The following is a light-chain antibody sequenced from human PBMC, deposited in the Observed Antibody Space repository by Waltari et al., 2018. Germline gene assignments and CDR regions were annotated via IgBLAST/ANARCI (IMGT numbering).Light chain of an antibody. CDR2: WAS. Sequence: MGMTQSPESLAVSLGERATINCTSSQTVLYRSSNKNYLAWYQVRPGQPPKLLISWASTRQSGVPDRFSGSGSGTDFTLTISSLQAEDVAVYYCQQYYSTPLAFGQGTKVEIK. CDR3: QQYYSTPLA. J-gene: IGKJ1*01. CDR1: QTVLYRSSNKNY. V-gene: IGKV4-1*01.